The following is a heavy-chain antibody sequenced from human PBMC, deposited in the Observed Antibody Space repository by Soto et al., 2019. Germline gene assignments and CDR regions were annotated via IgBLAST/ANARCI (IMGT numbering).Heavy chain of an antibody. CDR2: IYYSGST. D-gene: IGHD3-3*01. J-gene: IGHJ6*02. V-gene: IGHV4-59*01. CDR3: ARDGMYYDFWSGYRPHYHYGMDV. Sequence: ASETLSLTCTVSGGSISSYYWSWIRQPPGKGLEWIGYIYYSGSTNHNPSLKSRVTISVDTSKNQFSLKLSSVTAADTAVYYCARDGMYYDFWSGYRPHYHYGMDVWGQGTTVTVSS. CDR1: GGSISSYY.